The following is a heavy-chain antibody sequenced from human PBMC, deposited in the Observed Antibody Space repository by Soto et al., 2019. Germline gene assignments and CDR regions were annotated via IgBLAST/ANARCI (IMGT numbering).Heavy chain of an antibody. CDR3: ARDPYCSGGSCYPYSFDY. CDR2: ISAYNGNT. Sequence: QVQLVQSGAEVKKPGASVKVSCKASGYTFTSYGISWVRQAPGQGLEWMGWISAYNGNTNYAQKLQGRVTMTTDTSTSPAYMALRSLGFGGKAVYYWARDPYCSGGSCYPYSFDYWGQGTLVTVSS. CDR1: GYTFTSYG. V-gene: IGHV1-18*01. D-gene: IGHD2-15*01. J-gene: IGHJ4*02.